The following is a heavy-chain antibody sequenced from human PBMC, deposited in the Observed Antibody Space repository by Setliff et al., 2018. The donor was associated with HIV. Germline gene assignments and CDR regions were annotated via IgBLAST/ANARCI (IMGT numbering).Heavy chain of an antibody. CDR3: ARQERYCTSADCYRYFNY. Sequence: SETLSLTCTVSGGSFSSYHWSWIRHRAGKGLEWIGHIYASGSTKYNPSLESRVTMSVDTSRNQFSLKLSSVTAADTAVYYCARQERYCTSADCYRYFNYWGQGTLVTVSS. CDR1: GGSFSSYH. CDR2: IYASGST. D-gene: IGHD2-2*02. J-gene: IGHJ4*02. V-gene: IGHV4-4*07.